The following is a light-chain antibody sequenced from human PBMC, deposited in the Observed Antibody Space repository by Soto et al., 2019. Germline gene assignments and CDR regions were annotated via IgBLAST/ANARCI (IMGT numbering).Light chain of an antibody. CDR3: QQSYSTPLT. V-gene: IGKV1-39*01. CDR2: LSS. CDR1: QTINGF. J-gene: IGKJ4*01. Sequence: DIQLTQSPSSLPASVGDRVTITCRASQTINGFLTCYQQKPGTAPKLLLYLSSTLQNGVPSRFRGNASGTDFTLTISSLQPEDGAMYVCQQSYSTPLTFGGGTTV.